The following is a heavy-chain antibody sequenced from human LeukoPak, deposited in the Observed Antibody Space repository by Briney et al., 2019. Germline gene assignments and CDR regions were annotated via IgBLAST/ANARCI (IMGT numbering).Heavy chain of an antibody. Sequence: PGGSLRLSCAASGFTFSTYGMHWVRQAPGKGLEWMSFIWRDGSNKYYADSVKGRFTISRDNSKNTLYLQMNSLRVEDTAIYYCAKDHLERPFDCWGQGTLVTVSS. CDR3: AKDHLERPFDC. D-gene: IGHD1-1*01. CDR1: GFTFSTYG. J-gene: IGHJ4*02. CDR2: IWRDGSNK. V-gene: IGHV3-30*02.